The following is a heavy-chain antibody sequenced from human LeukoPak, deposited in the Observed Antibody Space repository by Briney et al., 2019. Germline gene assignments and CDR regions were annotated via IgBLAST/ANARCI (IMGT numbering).Heavy chain of an antibody. V-gene: IGHV1-46*01. D-gene: IGHD1-26*01. CDR1: GYTFTSYY. J-gene: IGHJ4*02. CDR2: INPSGGST. CDR3: ATDRIVGATRGGGNAHLGVGPTDTDY. Sequence: ASVKVSCKASGYTFTSYYMHWVRQAPGQGLEWMGIINPSGGSTSYAQKFQGRVTMTEDTSTDTAYMELSSLRSEDTAVYYCATDRIVGATRGGGNAHLGVGPTDTDYWGQGTLVTVSS.